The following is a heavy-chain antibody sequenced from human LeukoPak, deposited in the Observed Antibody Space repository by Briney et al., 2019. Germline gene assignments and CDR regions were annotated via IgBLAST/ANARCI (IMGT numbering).Heavy chain of an antibody. V-gene: IGHV3-33*01. J-gene: IGHJ5*02. CDR3: ARGRSSTSPFYP. D-gene: IGHD2-2*01. CDR1: GFTFSSYG. CDR2: IWYDGSNK. Sequence: PGRSLRLSCAASGFTFSSYGMHWVRHARGKGLEWVAVIWYDGSNKYYAAPVKGRFTISRDNSKNTLYLQMNSLRAGDTAVYYCARGRSSTSPFYPWGQGTLVTVSS.